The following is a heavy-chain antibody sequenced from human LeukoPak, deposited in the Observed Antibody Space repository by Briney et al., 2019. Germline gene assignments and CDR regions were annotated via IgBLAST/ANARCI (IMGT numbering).Heavy chain of an antibody. Sequence: GRSLTLSCAASGFTFSSYAMHWVRQAPGKGLVWVSRINGDGSSTAYADSVKGRFTISRDNAKNTLYLQMNSLTAEGTAVYYCARGPPWYFDLWGRGTLVTVSS. D-gene: IGHD6-25*01. CDR1: GFTFSSYA. CDR3: ARGPPWYFDL. V-gene: IGHV3-74*01. J-gene: IGHJ2*01. CDR2: INGDGSST.